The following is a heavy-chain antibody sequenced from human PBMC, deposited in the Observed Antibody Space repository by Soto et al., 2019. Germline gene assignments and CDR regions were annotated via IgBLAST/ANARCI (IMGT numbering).Heavy chain of an antibody. CDR2: IGLSGDTI. D-gene: IGHD3-16*01. J-gene: IGHJ4*02. V-gene: IGHV3-48*03. Sequence: PGGSLRLSCAVSGFSFTNYEMNWVRQAPGKGLEWIAYIGLSGDTIYYEDSVKGRYTISRDHAKNSLELQMNSLRADDTALYYCARESFSASPNFFDYWGRGTQVTVSS. CDR3: ARESFSASPNFFDY. CDR1: GFSFTNYE.